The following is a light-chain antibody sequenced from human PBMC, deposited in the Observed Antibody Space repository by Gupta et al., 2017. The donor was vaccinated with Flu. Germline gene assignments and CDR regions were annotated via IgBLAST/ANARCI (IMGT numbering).Light chain of an antibody. V-gene: IGLV2-14*01. CDR2: EVI. CDR1: SSDVGGYTF. CDR3: SSYTSNRGF. J-gene: IGLJ2*01. Sequence: SALPQPASVSGSPGQSITISCTGTSSDVGGYTFVSWYQQHPGKAPKLIIYEVINRPSGVSNRFSGSKSGNTASLTISGLQAEDEANYYCSSYTSNRGFFGGGIELTVL.